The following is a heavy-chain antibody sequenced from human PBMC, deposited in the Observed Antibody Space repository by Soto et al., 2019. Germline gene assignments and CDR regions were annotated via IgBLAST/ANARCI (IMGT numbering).Heavy chain of an antibody. V-gene: IGHV4-4*02. J-gene: IGHJ3*02. CDR3: ARGSSFRGDFDI. CDR2: IYHAGSP. Sequence: SETLSLTCGVSGGSVISSSWWTWVRQSPGKGLERIGEIYHAGSPNYNPSFQSRISISLDKSKNSFSLRLTSVTAADAAIYYCARGSSFRGDFDIWGQGTTVTV. CDR1: GGSVISSSW. D-gene: IGHD2-21*01.